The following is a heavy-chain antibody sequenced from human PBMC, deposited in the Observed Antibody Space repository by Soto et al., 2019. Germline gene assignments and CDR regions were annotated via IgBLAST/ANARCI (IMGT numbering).Heavy chain of an antibody. CDR1: GFTFSSYS. D-gene: IGHD1-1*01. Sequence: GGSLRLSCAASGFTFSSYSMNWVRQAPGKGLEWVSSISSSSSYIYYADSVKGRFTISRDNAKNSLYLQMNSLRAEDTAVYYCAREPGTSSWNGAALDYWGQGTLVTVSS. CDR2: ISSSSSYI. J-gene: IGHJ4*02. V-gene: IGHV3-21*01. CDR3: AREPGTSSWNGAALDY.